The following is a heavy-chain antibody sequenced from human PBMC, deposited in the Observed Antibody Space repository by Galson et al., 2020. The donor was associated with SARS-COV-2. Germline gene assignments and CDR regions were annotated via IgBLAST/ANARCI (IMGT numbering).Heavy chain of an antibody. Sequence: ASETLSLTCTVSGDSISGYYWSWIRQTPGKGLEWIAYIYSSGSANYNPSLQSRVTISIDTSKNQFSLKLNSVTAADTAVYYCARDRGQLWLYYFDYWGQGTLVTVSS. V-gene: IGHV4-59*01. CDR3: ARDRGQLWLYYFDY. CDR1: GDSISGYY. CDR2: IYSSGSA. J-gene: IGHJ4*02. D-gene: IGHD5-18*01.